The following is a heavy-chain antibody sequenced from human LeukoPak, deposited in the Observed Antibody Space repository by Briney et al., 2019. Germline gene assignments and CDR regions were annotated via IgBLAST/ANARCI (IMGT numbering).Heavy chain of an antibody. CDR1: GDTFSSYG. CDR3: ARDRWYGAFDI. D-gene: IGHD6-13*01. V-gene: IGHV1-18*01. Sequence: ASVKVSFKASGDTFSSYGISWVRQAPGQGLEWMGWISGYNGNTNFAQKFQGRVTMTTDTSTSTAYMELRSLRSDDTAVYYCARDRWYGAFDIWGQGTMVTVSS. J-gene: IGHJ3*02. CDR2: ISGYNGNT.